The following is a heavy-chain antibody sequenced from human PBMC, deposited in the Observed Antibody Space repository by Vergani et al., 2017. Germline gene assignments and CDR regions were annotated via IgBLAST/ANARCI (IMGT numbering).Heavy chain of an antibody. CDR3: ARASRFYYDY. Sequence: QVQLQQWGAGLLKPSETLSLTCAVYGGSFSGYYWSWIRQPPGKGLEWIGEINHSGSTNYNPSLKSRVTISVDTSKNQFSLKLSSVTAADTAVDYCARASRFYYDYWGQGTLVTVSS. V-gene: IGHV4-34*01. J-gene: IGHJ4*02. CDR1: GGSFSGYY. CDR2: INHSGST.